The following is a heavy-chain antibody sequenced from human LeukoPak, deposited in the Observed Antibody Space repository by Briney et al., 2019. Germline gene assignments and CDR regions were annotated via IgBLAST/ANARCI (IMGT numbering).Heavy chain of an antibody. J-gene: IGHJ6*03. D-gene: IGHD3-10*01. V-gene: IGHV4-34*01. Sequence: SETLSLTCAVYGGSFSGYYWSWIRQPPGGRQEWRGEINHSGGTNYNPSLQSRVIISVDTSKNQFSLKLSSVTAADTAVYYCARVYGSGSYSKERYYYYYMDVWGKGTTVTVSS. CDR2: INHSGGT. CDR1: GGSFSGYY. CDR3: ARVYGSGSYSKERYYYYYMDV.